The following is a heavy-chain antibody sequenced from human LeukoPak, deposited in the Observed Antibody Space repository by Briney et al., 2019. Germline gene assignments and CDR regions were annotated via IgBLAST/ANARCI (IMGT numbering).Heavy chain of an antibody. V-gene: IGHV3-7*01. CDR3: AKLTEAVAGPFAY. D-gene: IGHD6-19*01. CDR2: IKQDGSEK. Sequence: PGGSLRLSCEASGFTFSSYWMSWVRQAPGKGLEWVANIKQDGSEKYYVDSVKGRFTISRDNAKNSLYLQMNSLRAEDTAVYYCAKLTEAVAGPFAYWGQGTLVTVS. CDR1: GFTFSSYW. J-gene: IGHJ4*02.